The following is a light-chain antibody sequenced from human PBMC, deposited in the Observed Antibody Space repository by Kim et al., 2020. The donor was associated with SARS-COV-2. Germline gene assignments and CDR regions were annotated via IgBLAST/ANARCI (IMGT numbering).Light chain of an antibody. CDR1: NIEKRN. Sequence: SYELTQPLSVSVALGQTARMTCGGDNIEKRNVHWYQQRPGQAPILVIYRDSKRPSGIPERVSGSNLGNTATLTISRVQAGDEADYYCQGWEGRAGVFGGG. V-gene: IGLV3-9*01. J-gene: IGLJ3*02. CDR3: QGWEGRAGV. CDR2: RDS.